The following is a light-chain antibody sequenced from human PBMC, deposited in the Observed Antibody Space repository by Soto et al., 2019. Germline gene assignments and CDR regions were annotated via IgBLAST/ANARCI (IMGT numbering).Light chain of an antibody. CDR1: QSVSSN. J-gene: IGKJ4*01. V-gene: IGKV3D-15*01. CDR2: GAS. Sequence: EIVMTQSPATQSVSPGERATLSCRASQSVSSNLAWYQQKPGQAPRLLIYGASSGATGIPARFSGSGSGTECTLTISSLQSEDFAVYYCQQYNNWPLTFGGGTKVEIK. CDR3: QQYNNWPLT.